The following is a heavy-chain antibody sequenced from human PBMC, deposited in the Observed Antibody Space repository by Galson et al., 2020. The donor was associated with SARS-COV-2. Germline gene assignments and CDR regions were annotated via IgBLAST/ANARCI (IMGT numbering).Heavy chain of an antibody. Sequence: GGSLRLSCAVSGFNFNDYYLTWIRQAPGKGLEWIAYISVAEGTTHYADSVTGRFTISGDNAKESVFLQINNLRADDSAIYFCARAPYYFGSGTFYRSPYHFDFWSQGTLVNVSS. D-gene: IGHD3-10*01. J-gene: IGHJ4*02. CDR2: ISVAEGTT. V-gene: IGHV3-11*04. CDR1: GFNFNDYY. CDR3: ARAPYYFGSGTFYRSPYHFDF.